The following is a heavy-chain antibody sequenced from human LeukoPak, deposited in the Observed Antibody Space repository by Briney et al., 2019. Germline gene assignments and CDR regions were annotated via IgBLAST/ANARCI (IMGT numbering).Heavy chain of an antibody. CDR3: ARVGGTNYYYYGMDV. Sequence: PSETLSLTCTVSGGSISSYYWSWIRLPPGKGLEWIGYIYYSGSTNYNPSLKSRVTISVDTSKNQFSLKLSSVTAADTAVYYCARVGGTNYYYYGMDVWGQGTTVTVSS. J-gene: IGHJ6*02. CDR1: GGSISSYY. V-gene: IGHV4-59*01. CDR2: IYYSGST. D-gene: IGHD4-23*01.